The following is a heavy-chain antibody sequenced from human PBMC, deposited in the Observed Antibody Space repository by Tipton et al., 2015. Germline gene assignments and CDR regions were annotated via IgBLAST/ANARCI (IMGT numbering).Heavy chain of an antibody. J-gene: IGHJ3*02. CDR1: GFIFDEYT. Sequence: SLRLSCAASGFIFDEYTMHWVRQAPGKGPEWVSLITREGTHTYYADSVKGRFSISRDNNEHSLYLQMNSLTTEDTALYYCAKDVSLETTVPDAFDIWGQGTMVTVSS. D-gene: IGHD1-1*01. V-gene: IGHV3-43*01. CDR2: ITREGTHT. CDR3: AKDVSLETTVPDAFDI.